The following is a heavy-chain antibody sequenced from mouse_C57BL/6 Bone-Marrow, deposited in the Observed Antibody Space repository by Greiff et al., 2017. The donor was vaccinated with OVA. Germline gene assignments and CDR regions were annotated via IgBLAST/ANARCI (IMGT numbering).Heavy chain of an antibody. CDR2: IYPRDGST. D-gene: IGHD2-1*01. J-gene: IGHJ3*01. CDR1: GYTFTDHT. V-gene: IGHV1-78*01. CDR3: ASYGNYSWFAY. Sequence: QVQLQQSDAELVKPGASVKISCKVSGYTFTDHTSASTKQMPEQGLEFIGYIYPRDGSTKYNEKFKGKATLTADKSSSTAYMQLNSLTSEDSADYFCASYGNYSWFAYWGQGTLVTVSA.